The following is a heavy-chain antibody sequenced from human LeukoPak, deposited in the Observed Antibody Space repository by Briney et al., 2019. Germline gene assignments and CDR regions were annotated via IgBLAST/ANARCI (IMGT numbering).Heavy chain of an antibody. Sequence: PSETLSLTCTVSGGSISSYYWSWIRQPPGKGLEWIGYIYNSGSTKYNPSLKSRVTISVDTSKNQFSLKLSSVTAADTAVYYCARLHYDFWSGYYPYFDYWGQGTLVTVSS. CDR1: GGSISSYY. D-gene: IGHD3-3*01. V-gene: IGHV4-59*08. CDR3: ARLHYDFWSGYYPYFDY. J-gene: IGHJ4*02. CDR2: IYNSGST.